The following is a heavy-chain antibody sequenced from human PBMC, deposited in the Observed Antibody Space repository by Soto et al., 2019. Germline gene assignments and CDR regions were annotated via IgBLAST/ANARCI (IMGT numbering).Heavy chain of an antibody. J-gene: IGHJ6*02. V-gene: IGHV1-24*01. D-gene: IGHD6-13*01. CDR3: ATELAAARTRIDYYYGMDV. CDR2: FDPEDGET. CDR1: GYTLTELS. Sequence: ASVKVSCKVSGYTLTELSMLWVRQAPGKGREWMGGFDPEDGETSYAQKFQGRVTMTEDTTTDTAYMELSSLRSEDTAVYYCATELAAARTRIDYYYGMDVWGQGTTVTVSS.